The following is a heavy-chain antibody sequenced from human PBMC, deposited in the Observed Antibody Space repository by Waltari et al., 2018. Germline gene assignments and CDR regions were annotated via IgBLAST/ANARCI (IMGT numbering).Heavy chain of an antibody. CDR2: LTYSGDNT. D-gene: IGHD3-22*01. CDR3: AKAHYDSSGYFSDFDH. J-gene: IGHJ4*02. Sequence: EVQLLESVGDLVQPGGSLRLSCVAPGFTFSNYSISWVRQAPGKGLEWVSTLTYSGDNTHYADSAKGRFTISRDISKRTLYLQMNSLRAEDTAVYYCAKAHYDSSGYFSDFDHWGQGTLVTVSS. V-gene: IGHV3-23*01. CDR1: GFTFSNYS.